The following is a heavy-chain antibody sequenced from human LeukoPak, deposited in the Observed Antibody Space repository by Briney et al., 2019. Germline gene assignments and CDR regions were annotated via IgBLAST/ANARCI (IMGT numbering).Heavy chain of an antibody. D-gene: IGHD6-13*01. CDR3: ARVTYSSSLFDY. V-gene: IGHV1-2*02. CDR2: INPNSGGT. CDR1: GYTFTGYY. J-gene: IGHJ4*02. Sequence: VASVNVSCKASGYTFTGYYMHWVRQAPGQGLEWMGWINPNSGGTNYAQKFQGRVTMARDTSISTAYMELSRLRSDDTAVYYCARVTYSSSLFDYWGQGTLVTVSS.